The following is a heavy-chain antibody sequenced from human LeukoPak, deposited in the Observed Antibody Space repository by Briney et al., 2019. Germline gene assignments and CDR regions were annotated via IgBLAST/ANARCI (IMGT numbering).Heavy chain of an antibody. CDR2: INPNSGGT. D-gene: IGHD6-13*01. CDR3: ARDSIAAAGTLPY. J-gene: IGHJ4*02. CDR1: GYTFTGYY. Sequence: GASVKVSCKASGYTFTGYYMHWVRQAPGQGLEWMGRINPNSGGTNYAQKFQGRVTMTRDTSISTAYMELSRLRSDDTAVYYCARDSIAAAGTLPYWGQGTLVTVSS. V-gene: IGHV1-2*06.